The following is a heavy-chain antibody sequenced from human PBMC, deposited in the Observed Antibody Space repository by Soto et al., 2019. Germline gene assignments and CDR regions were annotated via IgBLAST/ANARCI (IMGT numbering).Heavy chain of an antibody. Sequence: ASVKVSCKASGGTFSSYAISWVRQAPGQGLEWMGGIIPIFGTANYAQKFQGRVTITADESTSTAYMELSSLRSEDTAVYYCARGHPRGPASNWFDPWGQGTLVTVSS. J-gene: IGHJ5*02. CDR2: IIPIFGTA. CDR1: GGTFSSYA. V-gene: IGHV1-69*13. CDR3: ARGHPRGPASNWFDP.